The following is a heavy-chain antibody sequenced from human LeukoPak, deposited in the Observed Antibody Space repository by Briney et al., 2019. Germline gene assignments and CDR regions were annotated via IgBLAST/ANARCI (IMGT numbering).Heavy chain of an antibody. CDR2: INGDST. J-gene: IGHJ4*02. Sequence: GGSLRLSCAASAFTLSSSAMTWVRQAPGKGLEWASSINGDSTYYADSVKGRFTISRDNPKSTLHLQLKSLRAEDTAVYYCAKGAISADGFDYWGQGTLVTVSS. D-gene: IGHD6-13*01. CDR3: AKGAISADGFDY. V-gene: IGHV3-23*01. CDR1: AFTLSSSA.